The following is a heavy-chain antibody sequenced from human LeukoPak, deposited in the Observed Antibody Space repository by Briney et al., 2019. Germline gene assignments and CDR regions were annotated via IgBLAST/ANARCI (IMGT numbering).Heavy chain of an antibody. D-gene: IGHD6-19*01. CDR2: ISYDGSNK. CDR1: GFTFSSYG. J-gene: IGHJ4*02. CDR3: AKDRIAVAGSLDY. V-gene: IGHV3-30*18. Sequence: PGGSLRLSCAAPGFTFSSYGMHWVRQAPGKGLEWVAVISYDGSNKYYADSVKGRFTISRDNSKNTLYLQMNSLRAEDTAVYYCAKDRIAVAGSLDYWGQGTLVTASS.